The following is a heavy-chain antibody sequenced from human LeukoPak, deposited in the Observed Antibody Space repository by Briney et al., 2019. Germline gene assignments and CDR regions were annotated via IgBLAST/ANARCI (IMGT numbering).Heavy chain of an antibody. Sequence: PGGSLRLSCGASGFTFSSYAMHWVRQAPGKGLEWVAVISYDGSNKYYADSVKGRFTISRDNSKNTLYLQMNSLRAEDTAVYYCARDGDSYYFDYWGQGTLVTVSS. CDR1: GFTFSSYA. J-gene: IGHJ4*02. V-gene: IGHV3-30-3*01. D-gene: IGHD2-21*02. CDR3: ARDGDSYYFDY. CDR2: ISYDGSNK.